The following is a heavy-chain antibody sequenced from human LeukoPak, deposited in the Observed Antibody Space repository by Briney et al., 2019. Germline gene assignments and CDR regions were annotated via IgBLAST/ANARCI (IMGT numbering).Heavy chain of an antibody. J-gene: IGHJ4*02. D-gene: IGHD1-26*01. V-gene: IGHV4-59*08. CDR1: GGSISSYY. Sequence: PSETLSLTCTVSGGSISSYYWSWIRQPPGKGLEGIGYIYYSGSTNYNPSLKGRVTISVDTSKNQFSLKMSSVSAADTAVYYGASSRVGAMISIDYWGQGTLVTVSS. CDR3: ASSRVGAMISIDY. CDR2: IYYSGST.